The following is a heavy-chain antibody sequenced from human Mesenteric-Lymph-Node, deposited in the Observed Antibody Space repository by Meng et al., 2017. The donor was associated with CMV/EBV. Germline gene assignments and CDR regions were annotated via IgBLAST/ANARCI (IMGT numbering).Heavy chain of an antibody. V-gene: IGHV3-66*02. CDR2: IYSGGST. Sequence: GESLISCVASGFTVSNNYMTWVRQAPGKGLEWVSVIYSGGSTYYADSVKGRFTISRDNSKNTLYLQMNSLRPEDTAVYYCAKAPSARFGLTDWGQGTLVTVSS. CDR3: AKAPSARFGLTD. CDR1: GFTVSNNY. D-gene: IGHD3-10*01. J-gene: IGHJ4*02.